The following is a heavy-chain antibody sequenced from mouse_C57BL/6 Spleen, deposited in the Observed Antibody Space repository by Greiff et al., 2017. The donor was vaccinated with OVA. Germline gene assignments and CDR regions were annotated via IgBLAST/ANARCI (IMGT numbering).Heavy chain of an antibody. J-gene: IGHJ4*01. CDR3: AKLTGTSDY. Sequence: QVQLQQPGAELVMPGASVKLSCKASGYTFTSYWLHWVKQRPGQGLEWIGEIDPSDSYTNYNQKFKGKSTLTVDKSSSTAYMQLSSLTSEDSAVYYCAKLTGTSDYWGQGTSVTVSS. CDR2: IDPSDSYT. CDR1: GYTFTSYW. D-gene: IGHD4-1*01. V-gene: IGHV1-69*01.